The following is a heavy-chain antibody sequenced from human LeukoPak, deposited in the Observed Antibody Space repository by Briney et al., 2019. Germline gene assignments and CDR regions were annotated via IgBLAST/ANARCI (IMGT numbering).Heavy chain of an antibody. CDR2: IDPSGTAL. J-gene: IGHJ4*02. CDR3: ARAAYNWN. CDR1: GFTIRDYV. Sequence: GSLTLSCAASGFTIRDYVMSWVRQAPGKGLEWVSYIDPSGTALYYADSVKGRFTVSRDNGKNSLSLQLRSLRAEDTALYYCARAAYNWNWGQGTLVTVSS. V-gene: IGHV3-11*01. D-gene: IGHD1-20*01.